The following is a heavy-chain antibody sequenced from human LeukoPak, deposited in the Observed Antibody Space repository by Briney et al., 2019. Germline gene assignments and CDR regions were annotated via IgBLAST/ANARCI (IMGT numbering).Heavy chain of an antibody. V-gene: IGHV3-48*04. CDR3: AVSPRTPVSA. D-gene: IGHD5/OR15-5a*01. CDR1: GYSFSSYG. Sequence: GRSLRLSCVASGYSFSSYGMHWVRQAPRKGLEWISGINNYGGGMTYADTAKGRFTNSGDNAKNSVYLQMNNLRSEDTAMYHCAVSPRTPVSAWGQGTLVTVSS. CDR2: INNYGGGM. J-gene: IGHJ1*01.